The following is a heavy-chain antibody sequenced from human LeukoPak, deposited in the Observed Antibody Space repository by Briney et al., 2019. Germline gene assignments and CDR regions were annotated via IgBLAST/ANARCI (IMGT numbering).Heavy chain of an antibody. D-gene: IGHD2-15*01. CDR3: AKQLGYCSDGSCYFPY. J-gene: IGHJ4*02. Sequence: GGSLRLSCTASGFTFGDYAVSWFRQAPGKGLEWVGFIRSKPYGGTTDYAASVNGRFTVSMSESKSIAYLQMNSLRAEDTAVYYCAKQLGYCSDGSCYFPYWGRGTLVTVSS. V-gene: IGHV3-49*03. CDR2: IRSKPYGGTT. CDR1: GFTFGDYA.